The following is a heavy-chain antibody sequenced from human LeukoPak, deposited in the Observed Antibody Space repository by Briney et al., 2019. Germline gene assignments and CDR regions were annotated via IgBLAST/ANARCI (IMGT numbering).Heavy chain of an antibody. CDR2: ISSNGGST. D-gene: IGHD2-21*02. V-gene: IGHV3-64D*06. CDR1: GFTFSSYA. J-gene: IGHJ4*02. CDR3: AKGGCEENDCYPQKSYFDY. Sequence: GGSLRLSCSVSGFTFSSYAMHWVRQAPGKGLEYVSAISSNGGSTNYADSVKGRFTISRHNSKNTLYLQMSSLRAEDTAVYYCAKGGCEENDCYPQKSYFDYWGQGTLVTVSS.